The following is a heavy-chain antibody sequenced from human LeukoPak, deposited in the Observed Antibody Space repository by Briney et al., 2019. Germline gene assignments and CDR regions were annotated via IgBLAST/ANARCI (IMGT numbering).Heavy chain of an antibody. Sequence: ASVKVSCKESGYTFTSNYIHWVRQAPGQGLEWMGMIYPRDGSTSYAQKFQGRVTVTRDTSTSTVHMELSGLGSEATAVYYCARDQEGFDYWGQGTLVTVSS. V-gene: IGHV1-46*01. CDR3: ARDQEGFDY. CDR1: GYTFTSNY. CDR2: IYPRDGST. J-gene: IGHJ4*02.